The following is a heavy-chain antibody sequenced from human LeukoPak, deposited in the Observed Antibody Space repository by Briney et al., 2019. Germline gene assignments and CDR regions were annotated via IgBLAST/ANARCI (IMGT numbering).Heavy chain of an antibody. CDR1: GGSISSYY. D-gene: IGHD3-9*01. J-gene: IGHJ6*03. CDR3: ARAQASDILTGYYNYYYYMDV. CDR2: IYYSGST. Sequence: PSETLSLTCTVSGGSISSYYWSWLRQPPGKGLEWLGYIYYSGSTNYNPSLKSRVTISVDTSKNQFSLKLSSVTAADTAVYYCARAQASDILTGYYNYYYYMDVWGKGTTVTVSS. V-gene: IGHV4-59*01.